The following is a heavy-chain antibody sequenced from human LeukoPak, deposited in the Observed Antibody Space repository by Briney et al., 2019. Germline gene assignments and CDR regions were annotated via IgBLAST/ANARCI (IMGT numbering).Heavy chain of an antibody. Sequence: PSETLSLTCTVSGYSISSGYYWGWIRQPPGKGLEWIGSIYHSGSTYYNPSLKSRVTISVDTSKNQFSLKLSSVTAADTAVYYCARDSSLPRSSYGDYPPYNWFDPWGQGTLVTVSS. CDR3: ARDSSLPRSSYGDYPPYNWFDP. J-gene: IGHJ5*02. CDR1: GYSISSGYY. V-gene: IGHV4-38-2*02. CDR2: IYHSGST. D-gene: IGHD4-17*01.